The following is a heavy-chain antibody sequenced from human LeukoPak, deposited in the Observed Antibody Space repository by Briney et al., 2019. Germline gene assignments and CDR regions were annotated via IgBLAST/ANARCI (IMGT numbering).Heavy chain of an antibody. J-gene: IGHJ4*02. CDR1: GYTFTSYG. V-gene: IGHV1-18*01. CDR2: IGAYNDNT. Sequence: GASVKVSCKVYGYTFTSYGISWVRQAPGQGLEWMGWIGAYNDNTKYAQKFQGRVTMTTDTATSTAYMELRSLRSDDTAVYYCAIWFGELLPDYWGQGTLVTVSS. D-gene: IGHD3-10*01. CDR3: AIWFGELLPDY.